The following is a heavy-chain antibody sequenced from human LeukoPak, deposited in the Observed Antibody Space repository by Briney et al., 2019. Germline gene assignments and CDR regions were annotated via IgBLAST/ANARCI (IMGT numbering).Heavy chain of an antibody. CDR3: GCGILTGPFMDY. CDR1: GFTFNYFW. CDR2: IKQDGSEK. Sequence: PGGSLRLSCAASGFTFNYFWMRWVRQAPGKGLEWVATIKQDGSEKYYVDSVKGRFTISRDNAKSSLYLQMNSLRAEDTAVYYCGCGILTGPFMDYWGQGTLVTVSS. V-gene: IGHV3-7*01. D-gene: IGHD7-27*01. J-gene: IGHJ4*02.